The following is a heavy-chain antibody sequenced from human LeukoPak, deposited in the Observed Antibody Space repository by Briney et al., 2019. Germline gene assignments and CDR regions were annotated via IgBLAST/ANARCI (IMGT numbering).Heavy chain of an antibody. CDR2: IYHSGST. D-gene: IGHD3-22*01. CDR3: ARGPSGSWDY. CDR1: GGSISSSSYY. V-gene: IGHV4-39*07. J-gene: IGHJ4*02. Sequence: SETLSLTCTVSGGSISSSSYYWGWIRQPPGKGLEWIGSIYHSGSTYYNPSLKSRVTISVDRSKNQFSLKLSSVTAADAAVYYCARGPSGSWDYWGQGTLVTVSS.